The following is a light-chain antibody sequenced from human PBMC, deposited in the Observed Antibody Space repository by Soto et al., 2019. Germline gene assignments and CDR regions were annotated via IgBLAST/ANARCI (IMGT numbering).Light chain of an antibody. Sequence: EIVLTQSPGTLSLSPGERATLSCRASQSVSSCYFAWHQQTPGQAPRLLIYGASSRAAGLPDRFSSSGSGTYTAITIARQEPEDVAVYSSQHNDSSPSFGPGTKVDIK. J-gene: IGKJ3*01. V-gene: IGKV3-20*01. CDR3: QHNDSSPS. CDR1: QSVSSCY. CDR2: GAS.